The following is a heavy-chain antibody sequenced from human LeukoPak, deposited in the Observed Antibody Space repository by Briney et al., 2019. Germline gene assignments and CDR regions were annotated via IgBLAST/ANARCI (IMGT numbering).Heavy chain of an antibody. CDR2: SYYSGST. D-gene: IGHD6-19*01. CDR3: ASGGSSGWSSHY. J-gene: IGHJ4*02. CDR1: GGSISSYY. V-gene: IGHV4-59*01. Sequence: SETLSLTCTVSGGSISSYYWSWIRQPPGKGLEWIGYSYYSGSTNYNPSLKSRVIILVDTSKNQFPLKLSSVTAADTAVYYCASGGSSGWSSHYWGQGTLVTVSS.